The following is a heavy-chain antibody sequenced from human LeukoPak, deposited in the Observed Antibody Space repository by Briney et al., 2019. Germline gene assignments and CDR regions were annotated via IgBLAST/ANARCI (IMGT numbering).Heavy chain of an antibody. CDR3: AKDHAAMMGLMEYYFDY. V-gene: IGHV3-30*02. D-gene: IGHD4/OR15-4a*01. CDR1: GFTFSSYG. J-gene: IGHJ4*02. Sequence: GGSLRLSCAASGFTFSSYGMHWVRQAPGKGLEGVAFIRYDGSNKYYADSVKGRFTISRDNSKNKLYLQMNSLRAEDTAVYYCAKDHAAMMGLMEYYFDYWGQGTLVTVSS. CDR2: IRYDGSNK.